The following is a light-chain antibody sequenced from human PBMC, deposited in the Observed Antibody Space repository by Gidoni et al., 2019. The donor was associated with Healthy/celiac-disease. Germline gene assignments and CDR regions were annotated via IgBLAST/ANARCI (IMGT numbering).Light chain of an antibody. J-gene: IGKJ2*01. CDR3: QQYNSYPYT. CDR1: QSISSW. Sequence: DIQMTHSPSTLSASVGDRVTITCRASQSISSWLAWYQQKPGKAPKLLIYKASSLESGVPSRFSGSGSWTEFTLTISSLHPDDFATYYCQQYNSYPYTFGQGTKLEIK. CDR2: KAS. V-gene: IGKV1-5*03.